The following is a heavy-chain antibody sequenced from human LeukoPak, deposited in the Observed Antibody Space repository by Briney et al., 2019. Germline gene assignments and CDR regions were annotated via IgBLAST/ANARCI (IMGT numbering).Heavy chain of an antibody. CDR1: GYSISSGFY. CDR3: ARSLGYCSSTSCYDAFDI. D-gene: IGHD2-2*01. Sequence: SETLSLTCTVSGYSISSGFYWGWIRQPPGKGLEWIGNVYHGGSSYYNPSLKSRVTISVDTSKNQFSLNLYSVTAADTAVYYCARSLGYCSSTSCYDAFDIWGQGTMVTVSS. CDR2: VYHGGSS. J-gene: IGHJ3*02. V-gene: IGHV4-38-2*02.